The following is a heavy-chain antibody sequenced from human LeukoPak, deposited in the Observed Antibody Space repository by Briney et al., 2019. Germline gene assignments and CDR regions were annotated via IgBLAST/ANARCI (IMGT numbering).Heavy chain of an antibody. CDR1: GFTFSRNG. Sequence: GGSLRLSCAASGFTFSRNGMHWVRQAPGRGLEWVAYIWYDGSDEDYADSVKGRFTISRDNSRNTLYLQMNSLRAEVTAVYYCARYTTGHGFDFWGQGTLVTVSS. D-gene: IGHD6-19*01. CDR3: ARYTTGHGFDF. CDR2: IWYDGSDE. V-gene: IGHV3-33*01. J-gene: IGHJ4*02.